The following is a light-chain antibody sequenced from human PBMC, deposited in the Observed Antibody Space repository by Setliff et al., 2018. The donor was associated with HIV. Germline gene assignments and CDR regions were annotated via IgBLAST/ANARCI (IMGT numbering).Light chain of an antibody. CDR2: SNN. CDR3: AAWDDSLNGYV. Sequence: QSALTQPPSASGTPGQRVTISCSGSSSNIGSNTVNWYQQLPGTAPKLLIYSNNQRPSGVPDRFSGSKSGTSASLAISGLQSEDEADYYCAAWDDSLNGYVLATGTKV. CDR1: SSNIGSNT. V-gene: IGLV1-44*01. J-gene: IGLJ1*01.